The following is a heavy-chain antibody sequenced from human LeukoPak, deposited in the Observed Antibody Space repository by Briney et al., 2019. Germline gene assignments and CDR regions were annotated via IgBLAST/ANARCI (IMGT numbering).Heavy chain of an antibody. CDR1: GGSISSSSYY. V-gene: IGHV4-30-4*08. D-gene: IGHD3-22*01. Sequence: SETLSLTCTVSGGSISSSSYYWGWIRQPPGKGLEWIGYIYYSGSTYYNPSLKSRVTISVDTSKNQFSLKLSSVTAADTAVYYCARDRNYYDSSGQSWVYYYGMDVWGQGTTVTVSS. CDR2: IYYSGST. J-gene: IGHJ6*02. CDR3: ARDRNYYDSSGQSWVYYYGMDV.